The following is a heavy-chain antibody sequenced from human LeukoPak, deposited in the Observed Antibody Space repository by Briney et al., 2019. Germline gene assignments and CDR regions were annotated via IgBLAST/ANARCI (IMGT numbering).Heavy chain of an antibody. V-gene: IGHV4-30-4*08. CDR3: ARGSSGTTLGYYYYYYMDV. CDR1: GGSISSGDYY. Sequence: SETLSLTCTVSGGSISSGDYYWSWIRQPPGKGLEWIVYIYYSGSTYYNPSLKSRVTISVDTSKNQFSLKLTSVTAADTAVYYCARGSSGTTLGYYYYYYMDVWGKGTTVTVSS. J-gene: IGHJ6*03. D-gene: IGHD3-10*01. CDR2: IYYSGST.